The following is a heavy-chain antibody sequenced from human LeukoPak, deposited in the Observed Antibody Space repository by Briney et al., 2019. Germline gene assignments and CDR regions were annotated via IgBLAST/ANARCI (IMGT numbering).Heavy chain of an antibody. J-gene: IGHJ6*03. D-gene: IGHD3-3*01. V-gene: IGHV7-4-1*02. CDR2: INTNTGNP. Sequence: GASVKVSCKASGYTFTSYAMNWVRQAPGQGLEWMGWINTNTGNPTYAQGFTGRFVFSLDTSVSTAYLQISSLKAEDTAVYYCARGESMGFWSGYFQGYYYMDVWGKGTTVTVSS. CDR3: ARGESMGFWSGYFQGYYYMDV. CDR1: GYTFTSYA.